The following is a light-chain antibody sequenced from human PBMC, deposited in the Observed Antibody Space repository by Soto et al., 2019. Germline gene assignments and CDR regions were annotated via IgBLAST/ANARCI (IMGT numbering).Light chain of an antibody. CDR2: AAS. Sequence: EIVMTQSPATLSVSPGERATLSCRASQSVSSNLVWYQQKPGQAPRLLIYAASTRATGVPARFSGSGSGREFTLTISDLQSEDFAVYFCQHYKVWPPYTFGQGTKVEIK. V-gene: IGKV3-15*01. CDR1: QSVSSN. CDR3: QHYKVWPPYT. J-gene: IGKJ2*01.